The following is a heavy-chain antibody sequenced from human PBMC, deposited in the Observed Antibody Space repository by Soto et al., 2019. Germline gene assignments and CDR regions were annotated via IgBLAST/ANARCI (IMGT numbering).Heavy chain of an antibody. CDR1: SDSMTSYY. D-gene: IGHD3-9*01. CDR3: ARMSLFYFFDS. J-gene: IGHJ4*01. Sequence: SETLSLTCPVSSDSMTSYYWTWIRQPPGKGLECIGYIYHSGITNYNPSLKSRVTISLDTSKNQFSLRLSSVTAADTAVYYCARMSLFYFFDSWGQGTLVTVSS. CDR2: IYHSGIT. V-gene: IGHV4-59*01.